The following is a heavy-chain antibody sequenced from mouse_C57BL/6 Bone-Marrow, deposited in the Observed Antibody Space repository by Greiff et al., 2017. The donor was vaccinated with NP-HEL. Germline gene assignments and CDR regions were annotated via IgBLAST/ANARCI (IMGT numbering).Heavy chain of an antibody. CDR2: ISDGGSYT. V-gene: IGHV5-4*03. D-gene: IGHD4-1*02. CDR3: ARVNWDSSYWYFDV. CDR1: GFTFSSYA. Sequence: EVMLVESGGGLVKPGGSLKLSCAASGFTFSSYAMSWVRQTPEKRLEWVATISDGGSYTYYTDNVKGRFTISRDNAKNNLYLQMSHLKSEDTAMYYCARVNWDSSYWYFDVWGTGTTVTVSS. J-gene: IGHJ1*03.